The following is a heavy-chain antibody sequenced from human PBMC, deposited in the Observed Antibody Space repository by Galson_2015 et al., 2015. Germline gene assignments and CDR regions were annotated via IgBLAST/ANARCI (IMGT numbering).Heavy chain of an antibody. CDR1: GSTFRSYG. V-gene: IGHV3-33*01. CDR2: IWYDGSNT. CDR3: ARDPTHGFCIGDVCSWSAFDI. J-gene: IGHJ3*02. D-gene: IGHD2-8*02. Sequence: SLRLSCAASGSTFRSYGMHWVRQAPGKGLEWVAVIWYDGSNTYYADSVKGRFTISRDNSQNTLYLQMNSLRAEDTAVYYCARDPTHGFCIGDVCSWSAFDIWGQGTMVTVSS.